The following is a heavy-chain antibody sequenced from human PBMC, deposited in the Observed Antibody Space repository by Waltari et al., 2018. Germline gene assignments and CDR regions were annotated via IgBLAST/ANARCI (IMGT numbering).Heavy chain of an antibody. CDR1: A. V-gene: IGHV1-69*01. J-gene: IGHJ4*02. D-gene: IGHD2-15*01. Sequence: AISWVRQAPGQGLEWMGGIIPIFGTANYAQKFQGRVTITADESTSTAYMELSSLRSEDTAVYYCARSDIVVVVAATPYYFDYWGQGTLVTVSS. CDR2: IIPIFGTA. CDR3: ARSDIVVVVAATPYYFDY.